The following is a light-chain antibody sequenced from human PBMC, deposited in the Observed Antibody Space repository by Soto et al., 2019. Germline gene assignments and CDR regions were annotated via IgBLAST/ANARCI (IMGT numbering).Light chain of an antibody. CDR3: QSYDTFLSAVV. J-gene: IGLJ2*01. CDR2: EVS. V-gene: IGLV2-14*01. CDR1: SSDIGAYNS. Sequence: QSVLTQPASVSGSPGQSITISCTGTSSDIGAYNSVSWYQQYPGRAPKLMIYEVSNRPSGVSARFSASKSGNTASLTISGLQAEDEADYYCQSYDTFLSAVVFGGGTQLTVL.